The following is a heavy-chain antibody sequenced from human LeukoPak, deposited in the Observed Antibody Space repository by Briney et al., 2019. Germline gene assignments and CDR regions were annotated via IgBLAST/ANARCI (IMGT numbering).Heavy chain of an antibody. CDR1: GFTFSSFG. CDR2: LSYDGSDK. D-gene: IGHD2-15*01. Sequence: GGSLRLSCAASGFTFSSFGMHWVRQAPGKGLERVAVLSYDGSDKYYADSVKSRFTISRDNSKSTLYLQMNSLRAEDTAVYYCAKDQTHCSGGSCHYFDYWGQGTLVTVSS. CDR3: AKDQTHCSGGSCHYFDY. V-gene: IGHV3-30*18. J-gene: IGHJ4*02.